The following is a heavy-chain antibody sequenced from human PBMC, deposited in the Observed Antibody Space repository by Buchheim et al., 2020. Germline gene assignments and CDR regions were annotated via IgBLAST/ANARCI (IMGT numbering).Heavy chain of an antibody. V-gene: IGHV3-30*18. CDR3: AKGLLVSPGSLIEY. CDR1: GFTFSSFG. J-gene: IGHJ4*02. Sequence: QVQLVESGGGVVQPGRSLRLSCAASGFTFSSFGMHWVRQAPGKGLEWVAVILYDGREKYGDSVKGRFTISRDNSKNTLYLQMNSLRTEDTAVYSCAKGLLVSPGSLIEYWGQGTL. D-gene: IGHD1-26*01. CDR2: ILYDGREK.